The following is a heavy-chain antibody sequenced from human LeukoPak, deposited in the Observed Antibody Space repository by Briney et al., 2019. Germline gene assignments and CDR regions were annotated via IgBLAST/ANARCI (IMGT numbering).Heavy chain of an antibody. Sequence: PGGSLRLSCAASGFSFISYGMPWVRQAPGKGLEWEGVISDDGRRKDYADSVKGRFTISRDNSKDTLYLQMNSLRAEDTAVYYCAKRPSDYGDYVSYFDYWGQGTLVTVSS. J-gene: IGHJ4*02. CDR2: ISDDGRRK. D-gene: IGHD4-17*01. CDR3: AKRPSDYGDYVSYFDY. CDR1: GFSFISYG. V-gene: IGHV3-30*18.